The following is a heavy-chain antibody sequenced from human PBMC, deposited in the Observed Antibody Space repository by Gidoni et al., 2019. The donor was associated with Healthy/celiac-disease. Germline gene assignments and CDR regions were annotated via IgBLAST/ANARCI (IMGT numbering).Heavy chain of an antibody. CDR3: AKDIRGSGYPFRAYGMDV. Sequence: EVQLVESGGGLVQPGRSLRLSCAASGFTFDDYAMHWVRQAPGKGLEWVSGISWNSGSIGYADSVKGRFTISRDNAKNSLYLQMNSLRAEDTALYYCAKDIRGSGYPFRAYGMDVWGQGTTVTVSS. V-gene: IGHV3-9*01. J-gene: IGHJ6*02. D-gene: IGHD3-22*01. CDR2: ISWNSGSI. CDR1: GFTFDDYA.